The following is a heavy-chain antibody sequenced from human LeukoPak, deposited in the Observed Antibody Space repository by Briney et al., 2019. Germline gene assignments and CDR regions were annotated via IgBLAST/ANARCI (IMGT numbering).Heavy chain of an antibody. CDR1: GYTFTVKF. Sequence: ASVKVSCKDSGYTFTVKFLHWLRQAPGQGLEWMAGIEPNSGGAVYGPKFRGRVTVTRDTSVSTAYMELSRLRSDDTAVYYCAIENHYYSSGYSKAFDYWGQGTLVTVSS. D-gene: IGHD3-22*01. CDR3: AIENHYYSSGYSKAFDY. CDR2: IEPNSGGA. J-gene: IGHJ4*02. V-gene: IGHV1-2*02.